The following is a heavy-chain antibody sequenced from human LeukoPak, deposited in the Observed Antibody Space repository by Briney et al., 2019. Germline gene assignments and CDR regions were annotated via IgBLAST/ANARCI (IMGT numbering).Heavy chain of an antibody. CDR1: GLTFNSYW. CDR3: ARDVFMKEDYYDSFYYYGMDV. Sequence: GGSLRLSCAASGLTFNSYWMSWVRQAPGKGLEWVAVISYDGSNKYYADSVKGRFTISRDNSKNTLYLQMNSLRAEDTAVYYCARDVFMKEDYYDSFYYYGMDVWGQGTTVTVSS. CDR2: ISYDGSNK. D-gene: IGHD3-22*01. V-gene: IGHV3-30-3*01. J-gene: IGHJ6*02.